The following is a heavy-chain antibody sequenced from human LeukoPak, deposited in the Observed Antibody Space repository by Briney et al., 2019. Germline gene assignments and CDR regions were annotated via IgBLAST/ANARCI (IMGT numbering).Heavy chain of an antibody. CDR2: IYYSGST. Sequence: SETLSPTCAVYGGSFSGYYWGWIRQTPGKGLEWIGCIYYSGSTYYNPSLKSRVTISVDTSENQFSLKLSSVTAADTAVYYCASRPPSLPPDCWGQGALVTVSS. V-gene: IGHV4-34*01. CDR1: GGSFSGYY. J-gene: IGHJ4*02. CDR3: ASRPPSLPPDC.